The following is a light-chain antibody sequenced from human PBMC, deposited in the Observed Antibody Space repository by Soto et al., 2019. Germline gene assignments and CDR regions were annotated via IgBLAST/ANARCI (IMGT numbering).Light chain of an antibody. CDR3: SSKTSSSSPFV. Sequence: QSLLTQPASVSGSPGQSITIPCTGGTSHVGAYNYVSWYKHHPGQAPQLMIYEVSNRPSEDSNRFSGSKSGNTASLTISGLQADDEGDYYCSSKTSSSSPFVFGTGTKVTVL. CDR2: EVS. CDR1: TSHVGAYNY. J-gene: IGLJ1*01. V-gene: IGLV2-14*01.